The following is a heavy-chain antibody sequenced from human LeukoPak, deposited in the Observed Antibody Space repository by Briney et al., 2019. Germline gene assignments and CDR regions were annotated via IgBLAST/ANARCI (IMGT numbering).Heavy chain of an antibody. CDR2: IYTSGST. CDR1: GGSISSGSYY. CDR3: ARGIVVVAQLGFYFYYMDV. Sequence: SETLSLTCTVSGGSISSGSYYWSWIRQPAGKGLEWIGRIYTSGSTNYNPSLKSRVTISVDTSKNQFSLKLSSVTAADTAVYYCARGIVVVAQLGFYFYYMDVWGKGTTVTISS. D-gene: IGHD2-15*01. V-gene: IGHV4-61*02. J-gene: IGHJ6*03.